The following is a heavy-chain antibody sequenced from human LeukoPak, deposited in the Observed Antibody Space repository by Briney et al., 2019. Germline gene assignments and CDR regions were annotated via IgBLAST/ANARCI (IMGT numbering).Heavy chain of an antibody. V-gene: IGHV4-39*01. J-gene: IGHJ4*02. Sequence: PSETLSLTCTVSGGSIRSSYYYWGWIRQPPGKGLEWIGSIYDSGSTHYNPSLKSRVTISVDTSKNQFSLKLSSVTAADTAVYYCARTPPQLSPFRYYFDYWGQGTLVTVSS. D-gene: IGHD1-1*01. CDR3: ARTPPQLSPFRYYFDY. CDR2: IYDSGST. CDR1: GGSIRSSYYY.